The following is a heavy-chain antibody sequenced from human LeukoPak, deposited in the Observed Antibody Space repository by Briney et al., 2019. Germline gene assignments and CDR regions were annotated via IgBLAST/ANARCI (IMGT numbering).Heavy chain of an antibody. V-gene: IGHV3-30*18. CDR2: ISYDGSNK. CDR3: AKPYDYVWGSNIDY. J-gene: IGHJ4*02. CDR1: GFTFSSYG. D-gene: IGHD3-16*01. Sequence: PGGSLRLSCAASGFTFSSYGMHWVRQAPGKGLEWVAVISYDGSNKYYADSVKGRFTISRDNSKNTLYLQMNSLRAEDTAVYYCAKPYDYVWGSNIDYWGQGTLVTVSS.